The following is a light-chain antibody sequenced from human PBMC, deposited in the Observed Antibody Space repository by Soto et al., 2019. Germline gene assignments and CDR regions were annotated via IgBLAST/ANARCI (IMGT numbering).Light chain of an antibody. CDR2: AAA. CDR3: QQSYSNPRT. Sequence: DIQMTQSPSSLSASVGDRVTITCRASQSISRYLNCYQQKPGKAPKLLIYAAASLKSGVHSRFSGSGSGTDFTLTISSLQPEDFATYYCQQSYSNPRTFGQGTKLEIK. V-gene: IGKV1-39*01. J-gene: IGKJ2*01. CDR1: QSISRY.